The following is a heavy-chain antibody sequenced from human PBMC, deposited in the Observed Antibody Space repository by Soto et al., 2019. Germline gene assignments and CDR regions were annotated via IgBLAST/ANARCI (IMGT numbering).Heavy chain of an antibody. V-gene: IGHV4-31*03. D-gene: IGHD1-1*01. J-gene: IGHJ6*03. CDR3: ARDANHPRRYYYYMDV. CDR2: IYYSGST. CDR1: GGSISSGGYY. Sequence: QVQLQESGPGLVKPSQTLSLTCTVSGGSISSGGYYWSWIRQHPGKGLEWIGYIYYSGSTYYNPSLKSRVTISVDTSKNQFYLKLSSVTAADTAVYYCARDANHPRRYYYYMDVWGKGTTVTVSS.